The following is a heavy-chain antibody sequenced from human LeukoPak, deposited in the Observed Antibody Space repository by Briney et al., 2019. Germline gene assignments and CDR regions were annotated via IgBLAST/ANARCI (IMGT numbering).Heavy chain of an antibody. CDR2: INPNSGGT. CDR3: ARVPYYDSSGYSNYYFDY. V-gene: IGHV1-2*02. CDR1: GYTFTGYY. D-gene: IGHD3-22*01. Sequence: ASVKVSCKASGYTFTGYYMHWVRQAPGQGLEWMGWINPNSGGTNYAQKFQGRVTVTRDTSISTAYMELSRLRSDDTAVYYCARVPYYDSSGYSNYYFDYWGQGTLVTVSS. J-gene: IGHJ4*02.